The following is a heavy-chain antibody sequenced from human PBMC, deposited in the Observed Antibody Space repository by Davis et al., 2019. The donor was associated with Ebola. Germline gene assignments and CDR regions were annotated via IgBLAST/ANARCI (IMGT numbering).Heavy chain of an antibody. J-gene: IGHJ4*02. V-gene: IGHV3-64D*08. D-gene: IGHD3-10*01. CDR1: GFTFSTYG. CDR3: VKGAIPRLLWFGKYYFDY. CDR2: ISSNGGST. Sequence: GESLKIPCAASGFTFSTYGMHWVRQAPGKGLEYVSAISSNGGSTYYADSVKGRFTISRDNSKNTLYLQMSSLRAEDTAVYYCVKGAIPRLLWFGKYYFDYWGQGTLVTVSS.